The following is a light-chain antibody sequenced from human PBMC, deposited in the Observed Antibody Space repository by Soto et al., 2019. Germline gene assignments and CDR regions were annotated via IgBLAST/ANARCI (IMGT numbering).Light chain of an antibody. J-gene: IGKJ1*01. Sequence: DIQMTQSPSSLSASVGDRVTITCRPSQSISGYLNWYQQKPGNAPKLLIYSASSLQSGVPPRFSGGRSGIDYTLTISSLQPEDFATYYCQQTYSDPRTFGQGTKVEIK. CDR3: QQTYSDPRT. V-gene: IGKV1-39*01. CDR2: SAS. CDR1: QSISGY.